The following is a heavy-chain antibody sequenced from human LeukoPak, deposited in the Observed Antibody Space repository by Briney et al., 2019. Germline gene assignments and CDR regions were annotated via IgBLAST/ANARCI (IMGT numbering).Heavy chain of an antibody. CDR3: AKEGDYCSSSGCHKRGIDY. Sequence: GTSLRLSCAASGLTFSHYAMHWVRQAPGKGLEWGAVIWYDGSHDTYTDSVKGRFTVSRDNFKNVLHLQMNSLRVEDTAVYYCAKEGDYCSSSGCHKRGIDYWGQGTLVTVSS. CDR2: IWYDGSHD. D-gene: IGHD2-2*01. V-gene: IGHV3-33*06. CDR1: GLTFSHYA. J-gene: IGHJ4*02.